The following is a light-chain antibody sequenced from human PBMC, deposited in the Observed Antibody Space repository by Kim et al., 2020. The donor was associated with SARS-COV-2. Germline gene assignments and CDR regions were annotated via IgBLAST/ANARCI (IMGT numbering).Light chain of an antibody. CDR1: QSIVVW. CDR3: QQYSNYPLT. CDR2: KAS. V-gene: IGKV1-5*03. J-gene: IGKJ4*01. Sequence: ASVGERVNITCRASQSIVVWLAWYQQKPGKAPKLVIYKASSLESGVPSRFSGSGSGTEFTLTISSLHPDDLGTYFCQQYSNYPLTFGGGTKVDIK.